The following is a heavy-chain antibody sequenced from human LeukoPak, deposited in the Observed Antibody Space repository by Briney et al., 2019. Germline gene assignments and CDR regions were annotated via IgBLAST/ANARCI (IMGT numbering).Heavy chain of an antibody. Sequence: GGSLRHSCAASGFTFRSYAMHWVRQAPGKGLEWVAVISYDGSYKSYADSVKGRFTISRDNSKNTLYVQMNSLRAEDTALYYCAKDASYDILTGYHTQDGNYFDYWGQGTLVTVSS. V-gene: IGHV3-30*04. CDR3: AKDASYDILTGYHTQDGNYFDY. CDR1: GFTFRSYA. D-gene: IGHD3-9*01. CDR2: ISYDGSYK. J-gene: IGHJ4*02.